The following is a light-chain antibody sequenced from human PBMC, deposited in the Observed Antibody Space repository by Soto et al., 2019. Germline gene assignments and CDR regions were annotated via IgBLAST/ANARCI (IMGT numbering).Light chain of an antibody. CDR3: TSFTSSNTWV. J-gene: IGLJ3*02. CDR2: EVS. CDR1: SSDIGAYNF. V-gene: IGLV2-14*01. Sequence: QSALTQPASVYGSPGQSITISCTGTSSDIGAYNFVSWFQHHPGKAPKLMIYEVSNRPSGVSDRFSGSKSDNTASLTISGLQAEDEADYYCTSFTSSNTWVFGGGTKLTVL.